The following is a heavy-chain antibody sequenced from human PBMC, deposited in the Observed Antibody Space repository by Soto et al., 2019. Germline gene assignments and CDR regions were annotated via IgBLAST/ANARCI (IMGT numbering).Heavy chain of an antibody. CDR3: ARDYISGWTRWFDP. J-gene: IGHJ5*02. D-gene: IGHD6-19*01. V-gene: IGHV4-34*01. CDR1: GGSFSGYY. Sequence: SETLSLTCAVYGGSFSGYYWSWIRQPPGKGLEWIGEINHSGSTNYNPSLKSRVTISVDTSKNQFSLKLSSVTAADTAVYYCARDYISGWTRWFDPWGQGTLVTVSS. CDR2: INHSGST.